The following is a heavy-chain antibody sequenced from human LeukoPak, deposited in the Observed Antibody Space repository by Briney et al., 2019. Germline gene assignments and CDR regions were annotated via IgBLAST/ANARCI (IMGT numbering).Heavy chain of an antibody. V-gene: IGHV3-23*01. CDR3: AKSVTVRGVYFDY. Sequence: GGSLRLSCTASGFTFSSYAMSWVRQAPGKGLECVSTISGSGGSTSYADSVKGRFTISRDNSKNTPYLQMNSLRAEDTAVYYCAKSVTVRGVYFDYWGQGTLVTVSS. CDR2: ISGSGGST. D-gene: IGHD3-10*01. CDR1: GFTFSSYA. J-gene: IGHJ4*02.